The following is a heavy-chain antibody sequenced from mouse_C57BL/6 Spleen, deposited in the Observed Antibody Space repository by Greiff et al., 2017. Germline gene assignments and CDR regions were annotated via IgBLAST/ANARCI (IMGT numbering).Heavy chain of an antibody. D-gene: IGHD1-1*01. Sequence: QVHVKQPGAELVRPGSSVKLSCKASGYTFTSYWMHWVKQRPIQGLEWIGNIDPSDSDTHYNQKFKDKATLTVNKSSSTAYMQVSSLTSEDSAVYYCARNYGISYLDYWGQGTTLTVSS. CDR3: ARNYGISYLDY. J-gene: IGHJ2*01. V-gene: IGHV1-52*01. CDR1: GYTFTSYW. CDR2: IDPSDSDT.